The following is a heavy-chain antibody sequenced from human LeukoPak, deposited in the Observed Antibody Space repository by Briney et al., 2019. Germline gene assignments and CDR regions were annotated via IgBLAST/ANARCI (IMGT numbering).Heavy chain of an antibody. D-gene: IGHD3-3*01. V-gene: IGHV3-53*01. CDR3: ARSVYDFWSGYRSKYCFDY. J-gene: IGHJ4*02. CDR2: IYSGGSI. CDR1: GFTVSDNY. Sequence: GGSLRLSCAASGFTVSDNYMSWVRQAPGKGLEWVSVIYSGGSIYYADSVKGRFTISRDNSKNTLYLQMNSLRAEDTAVYYCARSVYDFWSGYRSKYCFDYWGQGTLVTVSS.